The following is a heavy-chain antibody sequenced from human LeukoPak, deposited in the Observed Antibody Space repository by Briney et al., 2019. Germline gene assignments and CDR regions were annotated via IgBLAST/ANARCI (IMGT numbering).Heavy chain of an antibody. CDR2: IKSKTAGGTT. CDR3: STGPDPTFNY. V-gene: IGHV3-15*01. J-gene: IGHJ4*02. Sequence: PGRSLRLSCAASGFSSYGMHWVRQAPGKGLEWVGRIKSKTAGGTTDYAAPVKGRFTISRDDSKNTLYLQMNSLKTEDTAIYYCSTGPDPTFNYWGRGTLVTVSS. CDR1: GFSSYG.